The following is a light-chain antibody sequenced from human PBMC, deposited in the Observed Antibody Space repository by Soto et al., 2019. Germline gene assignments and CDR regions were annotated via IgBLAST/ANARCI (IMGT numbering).Light chain of an antibody. CDR2: DVS. Sequence: QSVLTQPASVSGSPGQSITISCTGTSSDVGGYNHVSWYQQHPGKAPKVIIYDVSNRPSGVSNRFSGSKSGNTASLTFSGLQAEDEADYYCSSYTSSSTYVFGTGTKVTVL. CDR1: SSDVGGYNH. J-gene: IGLJ1*01. V-gene: IGLV2-14*01. CDR3: SSYTSSSTYV.